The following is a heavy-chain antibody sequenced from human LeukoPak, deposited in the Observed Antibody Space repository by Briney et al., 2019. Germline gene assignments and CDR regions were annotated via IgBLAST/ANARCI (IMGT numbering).Heavy chain of an antibody. CDR2: IKQDGSEK. CDR1: GFTFSSYA. V-gene: IGHV3-7*01. Sequence: GGSLRLSCAASGFTFSSYAMSWVRQAPGKGLEWVANIKQDGSEKYYVDSVKGRFTISRDNAKNSLYLQMNSLRAEDTAVYYCARAAMPFYSTHDRDHDAFDIWGQGTMVTVSS. J-gene: IGHJ3*02. CDR3: ARAAMPFYSTHDRDHDAFDI. D-gene: IGHD4-11*01.